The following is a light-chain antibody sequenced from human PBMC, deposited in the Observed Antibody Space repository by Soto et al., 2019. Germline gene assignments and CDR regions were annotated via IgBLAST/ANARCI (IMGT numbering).Light chain of an antibody. Sequence: SYELTQPPSVSVAPGETARMTCGGDNIGSRSVHWYQQKAGQAPTLVIYYDDDRPSGIPERFSGSNSGNTATLTISRVEAGDEADYYCQVSDRISDHVVFGVGTKLTVL. CDR1: NIGSRS. V-gene: IGLV3-21*04. J-gene: IGLJ2*01. CDR2: YDD. CDR3: QVSDRISDHVV.